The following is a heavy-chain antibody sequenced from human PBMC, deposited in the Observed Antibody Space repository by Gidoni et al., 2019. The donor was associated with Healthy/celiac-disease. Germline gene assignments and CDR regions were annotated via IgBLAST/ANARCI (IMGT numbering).Heavy chain of an antibody. CDR1: GFPLRNPTMD. Sequence: QVTLKESGPVLVKPTETLTLTDTVSGFPLRNPTMDRSWFRQPPGKALEWLAHIFSNDEKSYSTSLKSRLTISKDTSKSQVVLTMTNMDPVDTATYYCARMPRGTYYDFWSPYGDAFDIWGQGTMVTVSS. CDR3: ARMPRGTYYDFWSPYGDAFDI. V-gene: IGHV2-26*01. J-gene: IGHJ3*02. D-gene: IGHD3-3*01. CDR2: IFSNDEK.